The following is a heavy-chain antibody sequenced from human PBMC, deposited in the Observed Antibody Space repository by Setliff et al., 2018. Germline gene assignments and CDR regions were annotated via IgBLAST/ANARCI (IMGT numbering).Heavy chain of an antibody. J-gene: IGHJ3*02. V-gene: IGHV3-7*01. D-gene: IGHD2-15*01. CDR3: ARDPEGGGFDI. CDR2: IRPDGSGN. Sequence: GGSLRLSCAASGFPFSGPWTAWVRQAPGQGLEWVADIRPDGSGNFYVDSVRGRFTISRDNARNSLLLQMNSLRAEDTAVYYCARDPEGGGFDIWGQGTLVTVSS. CDR1: GFPFSGPW.